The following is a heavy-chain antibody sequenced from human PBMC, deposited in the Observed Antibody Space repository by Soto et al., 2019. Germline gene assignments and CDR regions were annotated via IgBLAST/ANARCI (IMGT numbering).Heavy chain of an antibody. CDR1: GFTFSSYG. CDR3: AKEERTTIFGVALSSNFDY. V-gene: IGHV3-30*18. D-gene: IGHD3-3*01. J-gene: IGHJ4*02. CDR2: ISYDGSNK. Sequence: GGSLRLSCAASGFTFSSYGMHWVRQAPGKGLEWVAVISYDGSNKYYADSVKGRFTISRDNSKNTLYLQMNSLRAEDMAVYYCAKEERTTIFGVALSSNFDYWGQGTLVTVSS.